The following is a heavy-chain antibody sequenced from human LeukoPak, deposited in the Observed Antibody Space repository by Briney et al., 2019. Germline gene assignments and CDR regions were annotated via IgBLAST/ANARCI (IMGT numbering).Heavy chain of an antibody. Sequence: PGGSLRLSCAASGFTFSSYSMNWVRQAPGKGLEWVSYISSSSSTIYYADSVKGRFTISRDNAKNSLYLQMNSLRAEDTAVYYCARDPGGSQSYWGQGTLVTVSS. CDR2: ISSSSSTI. CDR1: GFTFSSYS. V-gene: IGHV3-48*01. D-gene: IGHD1-26*01. J-gene: IGHJ4*02. CDR3: ARDPGGSQSY.